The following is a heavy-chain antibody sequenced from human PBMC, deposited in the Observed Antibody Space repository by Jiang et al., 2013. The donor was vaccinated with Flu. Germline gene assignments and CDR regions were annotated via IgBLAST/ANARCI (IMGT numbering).Heavy chain of an antibody. CDR3: ARGYGSGSYYNV. D-gene: IGHD3-10*01. V-gene: IGHV4-34*01. CDR1: GGSFSGYY. Sequence: LLKPSETLSLTCAVYGGSFSGYYRSWIRQPPGKGLEWIGEINHSGSTNYNPSLKSRVTISLDTSKNQFSLKLSSVTAADTAVYYCARGYGSGSYYNVWGQGTLVTVSS. J-gene: IGHJ4*02. CDR2: INHSGST.